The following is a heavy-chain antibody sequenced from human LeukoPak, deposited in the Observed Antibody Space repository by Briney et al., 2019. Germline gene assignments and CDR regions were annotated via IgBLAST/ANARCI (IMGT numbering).Heavy chain of an antibody. V-gene: IGHV4-30-4*01. CDR2: IYYSGST. CDR3: ARGGYIVVVPAAFDY. Sequence: RASETLSLTCTVSGDSIRSVDYYWSWIRQPPGKGLEWIGYIYYSGSTYYNPSLKSRVTISVDTSKNQFSLKLSSVTAADTAVYYCARGGYIVVVPAAFDYWGQGTLVTVFS. CDR1: GDSIRSVDYY. J-gene: IGHJ4*02. D-gene: IGHD2-2*01.